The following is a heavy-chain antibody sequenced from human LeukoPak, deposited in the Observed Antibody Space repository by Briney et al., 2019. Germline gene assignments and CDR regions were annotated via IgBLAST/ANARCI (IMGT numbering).Heavy chain of an antibody. CDR1: GYTFTSYG. J-gene: IGHJ4*02. D-gene: IGHD3-3*01. Sequence: GASVKVSCKASGYTFTSYGISWVRQAPGQGLEWMGWISAYNGNTNYAQKLQGRVTMPTDTSTSTAYMELRSLRSDDTAVYYCARVATVRFFPSGYFDYWGQGTLVTVSS. CDR3: ARVATVRFFPSGYFDY. CDR2: ISAYNGNT. V-gene: IGHV1-18*01.